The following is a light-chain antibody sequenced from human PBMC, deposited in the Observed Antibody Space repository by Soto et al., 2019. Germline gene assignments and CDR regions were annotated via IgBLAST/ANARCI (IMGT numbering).Light chain of an antibody. V-gene: IGKV1-5*01. CDR1: QSVSGW. CDR2: DAS. Sequence: DIQMTQSPSTLSASVGDTVTVTCRASQSVSGWLAWYQQKPGEAPKLLIYDASALPRAFPSRFSGSGSGTKFTLTNASLQPDDCAAYYCQKYETFSGTFGPGTKVDIK. CDR3: QKYETFSGT. J-gene: IGKJ1*01.